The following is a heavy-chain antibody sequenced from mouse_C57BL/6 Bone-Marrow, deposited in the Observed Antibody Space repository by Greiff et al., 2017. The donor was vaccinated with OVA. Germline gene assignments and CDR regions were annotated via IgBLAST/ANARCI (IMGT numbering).Heavy chain of an antibody. CDR1: GYTFTSYW. J-gene: IGHJ2*01. CDR2: IDPSDSET. Sequence: QVQLQQPGAELVRPGSSVKLSCKASGYTFTSYWMHWVKQRPIQGLEWIGNIDPSDSETHYNQQFKDKATLTVDKSSSTAYMQLSSLTSEDSAVYYCARKSYYYGSNYFDYWGQGTTLTVSS. D-gene: IGHD1-1*01. V-gene: IGHV1-52*01. CDR3: ARKSYYYGSNYFDY.